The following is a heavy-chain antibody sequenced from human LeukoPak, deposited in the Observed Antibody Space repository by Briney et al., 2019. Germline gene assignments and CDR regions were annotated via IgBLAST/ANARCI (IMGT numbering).Heavy chain of an antibody. J-gene: IGHJ4*02. Sequence: GGSLRLSCAASGFTFSSYGMHWVRQAPGKGLEWVAVISYDGSNKYYADSVKGRFTISRDNSKNTLYLQMNSLRAEDTAVYYCARDPGAGPLDYWGQGTLVTVSS. V-gene: IGHV3-30*03. CDR3: ARDPGAGPLDY. CDR1: GFTFSSYG. CDR2: ISYDGSNK. D-gene: IGHD1-1*01.